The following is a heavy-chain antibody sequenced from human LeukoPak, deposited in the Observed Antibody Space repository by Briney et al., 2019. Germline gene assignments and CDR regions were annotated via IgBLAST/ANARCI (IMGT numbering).Heavy chain of an antibody. J-gene: IGHJ6*02. CDR2: ISSSSSYI. D-gene: IGHD6-19*01. Sequence: GGSLRLSCAASGFTFSSYSMNWVRQAPGKGLEWVSSISSSSSYIYYADSVKGRFTISRDNAKNSLYLQMNSLRAEDTAVYYCARRHPGIAVAGRPATYYYYGMDVWGQGTTVTVSS. CDR3: ARRHPGIAVAGRPATYYYYGMDV. V-gene: IGHV3-21*01. CDR1: GFTFSSYS.